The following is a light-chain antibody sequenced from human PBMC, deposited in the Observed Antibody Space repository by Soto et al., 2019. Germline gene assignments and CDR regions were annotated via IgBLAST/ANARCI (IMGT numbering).Light chain of an antibody. CDR1: QSVFSN. CDR3: QQYGDSPL. CDR2: SAS. V-gene: IGKV3-15*01. J-gene: IGKJ3*01. Sequence: EIVMTQSPATLSVSPGERATLSCRASQSVFSNLAWYQQKPGQAPRLLIYSASARATGIPARFSGSGSGTEFTLTISSLQSEDFAVYYCQQYGDSPLFGPGTKVDIK.